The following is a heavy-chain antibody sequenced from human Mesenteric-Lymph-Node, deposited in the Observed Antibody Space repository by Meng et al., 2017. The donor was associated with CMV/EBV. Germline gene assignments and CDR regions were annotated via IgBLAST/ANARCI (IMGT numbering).Heavy chain of an antibody. Sequence: ESLKISCAASGFTVSSNYMSWVRQAPGKGLEWIGYIYYSGSTNYNPSLKSRVTISVDTSKNQFSLKLSSVTAADTAVYYCARDLPRVVVPALYGMDVWGQGTTVTVSS. CDR3: ARDLPRVVVPALYGMDV. J-gene: IGHJ6*02. V-gene: IGHV4-59*02. D-gene: IGHD2-2*01. CDR1: GFTVSSNY. CDR2: IYYSGST.